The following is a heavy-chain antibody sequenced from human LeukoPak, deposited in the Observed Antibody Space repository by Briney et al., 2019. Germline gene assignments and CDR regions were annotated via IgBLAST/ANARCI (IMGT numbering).Heavy chain of an antibody. V-gene: IGHV4-34*01. J-gene: IGHJ4*02. Sequence: SETLSLTCAVYGGSFSGYYWSWIRQPPGKGLEWIGEINHSGSTNYNPSLKSRVTISVDTSKNQFSLKLSSVTAADTAVYYCARSGIVATALDYWGQGTLVTVSS. CDR3: ARSGIVATALDY. D-gene: IGHD5-12*01. CDR2: INHSGST. CDR1: GGSFSGYY.